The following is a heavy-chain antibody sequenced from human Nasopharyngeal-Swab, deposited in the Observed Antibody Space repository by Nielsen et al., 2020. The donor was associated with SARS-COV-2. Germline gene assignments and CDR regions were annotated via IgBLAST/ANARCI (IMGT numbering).Heavy chain of an antibody. CDR3: ARMSIAAAGTGSY. Sequence: SETLSLTCTVSGGSISSSSYYWGWIRQPPGKGLGWIGSIYYSGSTYYNPSLKSRVTISVDTSKNQFSLKLSSVTAADTAVYYCARMSIAAAGTGSYWGQGTLVTASS. CDR2: IYYSGST. J-gene: IGHJ4*02. CDR1: GGSISSSSYY. D-gene: IGHD6-13*01. V-gene: IGHV4-39*01.